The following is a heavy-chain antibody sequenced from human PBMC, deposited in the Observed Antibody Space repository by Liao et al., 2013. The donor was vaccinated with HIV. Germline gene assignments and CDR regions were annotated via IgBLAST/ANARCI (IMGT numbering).Heavy chain of an antibody. CDR2: VNDSGIT. V-gene: IGHV4-34*01. J-gene: IGHJ4*02. CDR3: ARGGVGYFDY. CDR1: GGSFSSYY. Sequence: QVQLKQWGAGLLKPSETLSLTCAVYGGSFSSYYWSWIRQTPEKGLEWIGEVNDSGITNYNPSLKSRVTISLDTSKRQVSLKLNSVTAADTAVYFCARGGVGYFDYWGPGIPGHRLL.